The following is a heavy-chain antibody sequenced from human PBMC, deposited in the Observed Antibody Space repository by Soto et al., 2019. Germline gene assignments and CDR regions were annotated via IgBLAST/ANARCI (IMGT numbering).Heavy chain of an antibody. Sequence: QMQLVQSGPEVKKAGTSVKVSCKASGFTCSYSAVQWVRQARGQRLEWIGWIVVNSGNTNLAQKFQEIVTITRDKSPNTAYMGLSGLRSEDPALYYCAATPRYSSGWYGASTFYYYGMAVWGDGTTGTVSS. CDR1: GFTCSYSA. CDR2: IVVNSGNT. V-gene: IGHV1-58*01. CDR3: AATPRYSSGWYGASTFYYYGMAV. J-gene: IGHJ6*04. D-gene: IGHD6-19*01.